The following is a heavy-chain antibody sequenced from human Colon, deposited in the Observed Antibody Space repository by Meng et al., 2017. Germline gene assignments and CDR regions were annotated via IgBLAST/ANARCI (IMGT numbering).Heavy chain of an antibody. Sequence: GESLKISCAASGFTFSSYSMNWVRQAPGKGLEWVSSISSSSSYIYYADSVKGRFTIPRDNAKNSLYLQMNSLRAEDTAVYYCARESTYYYDSSGYFFDYWGQGTLVTVSS. V-gene: IGHV3-21*01. CDR3: ARESTYYYDSSGYFFDY. CDR1: GFTFSSYS. J-gene: IGHJ4*02. CDR2: ISSSSSYI. D-gene: IGHD3-22*01.